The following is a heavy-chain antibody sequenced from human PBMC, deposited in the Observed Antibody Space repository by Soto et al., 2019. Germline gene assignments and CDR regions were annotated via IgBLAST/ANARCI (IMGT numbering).Heavy chain of an antibody. J-gene: IGHJ4*02. CDR1: GYTFTSYD. CDR2: MNPNTGNS. CDR3: ARRAETNGWNGFGADKYYFDF. V-gene: IGHV1-8*01. D-gene: IGHD1-1*01. Sequence: XSVKVSCEAPGYTFTSYDIYWVRQATGQGLEWMGWMNPNTGNSAYAQKFQGRVTVTSDTSINTVHMELNSLRSEDTAVYYCARRAETNGWNGFGADKYYFDFWGQGTLVTVSS.